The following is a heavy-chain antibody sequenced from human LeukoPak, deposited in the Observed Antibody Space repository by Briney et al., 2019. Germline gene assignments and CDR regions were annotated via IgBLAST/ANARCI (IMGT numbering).Heavy chain of an antibody. D-gene: IGHD3-10*01. J-gene: IGHJ4*02. Sequence: GGSLRLSCAASGFMFSSNWMSWVRLAPGKGLEWVSSVSDSSSYVYYADSVKGRFTISRDNAKNSLYLQMNSLSAEDTAVYYCARDLYYGSGSYGYWGQGALVTVSS. CDR1: GFMFSSNW. CDR3: ARDLYYGSGSYGY. V-gene: IGHV3-21*01. CDR2: VSDSSSYV.